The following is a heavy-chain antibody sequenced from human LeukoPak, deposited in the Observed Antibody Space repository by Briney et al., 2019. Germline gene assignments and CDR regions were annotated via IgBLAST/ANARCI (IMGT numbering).Heavy chain of an antibody. D-gene: IGHD5-12*01. CDR3: GRLMGGYDSYFYGMDV. Sequence: GGSLRLSCAASGFTFSSYDMHWVRQAPGKGLEWVALIWYDGSNKNYADSVKGRFTISRDNSQNTLYLQMNSLRPEDTAVYYCGRLMGGYDSYFYGMDVWGQGTTVTVSS. CDR1: GFTFSSYD. CDR2: IWYDGSNK. V-gene: IGHV3-30*02. J-gene: IGHJ6*02.